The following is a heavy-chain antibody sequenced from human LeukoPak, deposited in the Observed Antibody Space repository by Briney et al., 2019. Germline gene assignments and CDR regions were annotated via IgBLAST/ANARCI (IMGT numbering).Heavy chain of an antibody. J-gene: IGHJ4*02. Sequence: GGSLRLSCAASGFTFSNNAMHWVRQAPVKGLEWVAVISYDGSNKYYADSVKGRFTISRDNSKNTLDLQMNSLRAEDTAVYYCARGFIDFWSGCSYWGQGTLVTVSS. CDR3: ARGFIDFWSGCSY. V-gene: IGHV3-30-3*01. D-gene: IGHD3-3*01. CDR2: ISYDGSNK. CDR1: GFTFSNNA.